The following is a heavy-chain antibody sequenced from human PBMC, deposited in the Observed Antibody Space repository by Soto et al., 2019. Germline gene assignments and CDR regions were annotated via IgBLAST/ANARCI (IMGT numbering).Heavy chain of an antibody. Sequence: ASVKVSCKASGNTLTGYFLHWVRQARGQGLEWMGWLNSNSGGTKIAPKFQGRLAMTRDTSITTAYIELSRLRSDDTAVYYCATSPGWLGEGSGGLHVWDPGATVIVSS. CDR2: LNSNSGGT. D-gene: IGHD3-10*01. CDR3: ATSPGWLGEGSGGLHV. J-gene: IGHJ6*02. CDR1: GNTLTGYF. V-gene: IGHV1-2*02.